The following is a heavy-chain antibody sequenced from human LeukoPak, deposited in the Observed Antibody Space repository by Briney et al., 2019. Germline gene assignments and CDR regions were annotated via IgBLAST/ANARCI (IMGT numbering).Heavy chain of an antibody. V-gene: IGHV4-59*01. D-gene: IGHD3-10*01. J-gene: IGHJ6*02. CDR2: IYYSGST. Sequence: PSETLSLTCTVSGGSISTYYWSWIRQPPGKGLEWIGYIYYSGSTNYNPSLKSRVTISVDTSKNQDTAVYYCARDRTYNTYREFSYGMDVWGQGTTVTVSS. CDR1: GGSISTYY. CDR3: FSYGMDV.